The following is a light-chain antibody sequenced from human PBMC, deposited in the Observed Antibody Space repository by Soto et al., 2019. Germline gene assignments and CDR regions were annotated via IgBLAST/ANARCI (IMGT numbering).Light chain of an antibody. CDR1: QSVSSN. CDR3: QQYNNWPGT. Sequence: EIVMTQSPATLSVSPGERATLSCRASQSVSSNLAWYQQKPGQAPRLLIYGASTRATGIPARFSGGGSGTEFTLTISSLQCEDFAVYYCQQYNNWPGTFGQGTKVDIK. J-gene: IGKJ1*01. V-gene: IGKV3-15*01. CDR2: GAS.